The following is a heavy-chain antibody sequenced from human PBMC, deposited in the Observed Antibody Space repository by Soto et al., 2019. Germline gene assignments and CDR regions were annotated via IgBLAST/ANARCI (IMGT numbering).Heavy chain of an antibody. Sequence: GGSVKVSCKASGGTFSSYAISWVRQAPGQGLEWMGGIIPIFGTANYAQKFQGRVTITADESTSTAYMELSSLRSEDTAVYYCARDESREYSSSPYYGMDVWGQGTTVTVSS. CDR2: IIPIFGTA. V-gene: IGHV1-69*13. CDR3: ARDESREYSSSPYYGMDV. D-gene: IGHD6-6*01. J-gene: IGHJ6*02. CDR1: GGTFSSYA.